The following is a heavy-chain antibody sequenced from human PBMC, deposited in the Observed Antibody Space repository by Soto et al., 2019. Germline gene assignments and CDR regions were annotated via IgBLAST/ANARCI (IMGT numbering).Heavy chain of an antibody. CDR2: ISNDGSNK. CDR1: GFTFSSYG. CDR3: ASGVSGIAAAGTD. J-gene: IGHJ4*02. D-gene: IGHD6-13*01. V-gene: IGHV3-30*03. Sequence: GGSLRLSCAASGFTFSSYGMHWVRQAPGKGLEWVAVISNDGSNKYYADSVKGRFTISRDNSKNTLYLQMNSLRAEDTAVYYCASGVSGIAAAGTDWGQGSLVTVSS.